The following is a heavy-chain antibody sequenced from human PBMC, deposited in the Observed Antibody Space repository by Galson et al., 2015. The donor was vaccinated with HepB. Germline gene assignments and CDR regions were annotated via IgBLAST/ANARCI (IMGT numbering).Heavy chain of an antibody. CDR2: ISNSGDYT. Sequence: SLRLSCATSGFTFNKFFMNWVRQAPGKGLEWVSFISNSGDYTDYADSLKGRFIISRDDAKNSLSLQMNSLRIGDTAVYYCARDTSGWHTFDLWGQGTLVTVSS. D-gene: IGHD6-19*01. V-gene: IGHV3-21*01. CDR3: ARDTSGWHTFDL. CDR1: GFTFNKFF. J-gene: IGHJ5*02.